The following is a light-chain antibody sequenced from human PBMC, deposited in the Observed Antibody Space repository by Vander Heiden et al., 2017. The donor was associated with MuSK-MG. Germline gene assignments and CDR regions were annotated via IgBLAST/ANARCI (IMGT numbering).Light chain of an antibody. Sequence: DIQMTQSPSSLSASVGDRVPISCRATQSIGRHLNWYQQKAGKAPELLMYAASAWQSGVPSRFSGSGSGTDFTLTISSLQPEDCATYYCQQSYSTPRTFGPGTKVEIK. CDR3: QQSYSTPRT. V-gene: IGKV1-39*01. J-gene: IGKJ1*01. CDR1: QSIGRH. CDR2: AAS.